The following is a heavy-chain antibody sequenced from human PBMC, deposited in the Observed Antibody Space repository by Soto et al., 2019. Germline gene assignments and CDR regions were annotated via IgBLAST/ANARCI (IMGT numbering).Heavy chain of an antibody. J-gene: IGHJ4*02. D-gene: IGHD6-19*01. V-gene: IGHV3-21*01. Sequence: PGGSLRLSCAASGFTFSSYSMNWVRQAPGKGLEWVSSISSSSSYIYYADSVKGRFTISRDNAKNSLYLQMNSLRAEDTAVYYCAREPPPDYSSGWSFDYWGQGTLVTVSS. CDR1: GFTFSSYS. CDR2: ISSSSSYI. CDR3: AREPPPDYSSGWSFDY.